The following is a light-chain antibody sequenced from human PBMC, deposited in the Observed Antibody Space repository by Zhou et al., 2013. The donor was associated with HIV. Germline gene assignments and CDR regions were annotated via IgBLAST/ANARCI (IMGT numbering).Light chain of an antibody. CDR3: QHYNSAPXT. V-gene: IGKV1-33*01. Sequence: DIQMTQSPSSLSAYVGDRVIITCQASQDISNYINWYQQKPGKAPKLLIYEGSNLETGVPSRFSGSGSGTDFTLTISRLQPEDVAIYYCQHYNSAPXTFGGGTNVEIK. CDR2: EGS. J-gene: IGKJ4*01. CDR1: QDISNY.